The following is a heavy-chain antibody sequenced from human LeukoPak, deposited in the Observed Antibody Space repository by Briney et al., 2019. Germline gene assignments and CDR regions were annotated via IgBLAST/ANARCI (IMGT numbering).Heavy chain of an antibody. CDR2: IIPIFGTA. Sequence: SVTVSCTASGGTFSSYAISWVRQAPGQGLEWMGGIIPIFGTANYAQKFQGSVTITADKSTSTAYMELSSLRSEDTAVYYCARSYSSGWHDAFDIWGQGTMVTVSS. J-gene: IGHJ3*02. V-gene: IGHV1-69*06. D-gene: IGHD6-19*01. CDR3: ARSYSSGWHDAFDI. CDR1: GGTFSSYA.